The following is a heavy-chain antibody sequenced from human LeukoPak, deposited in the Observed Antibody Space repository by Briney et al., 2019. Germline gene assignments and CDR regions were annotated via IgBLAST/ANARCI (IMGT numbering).Heavy chain of an antibody. Sequence: PSETLSLTCAVYGGPFSGYYWSWIRQPPGKGLEWIGEINHSGSTNYNPSLKSRVTISVDTSKNQFSLKLSSVTAADTAVYHCARVTMIVVVNWFDPWGQGTLVTVSS. J-gene: IGHJ5*02. D-gene: IGHD3-22*01. CDR2: INHSGST. CDR1: GGPFSGYY. CDR3: ARVTMIVVVNWFDP. V-gene: IGHV4-34*01.